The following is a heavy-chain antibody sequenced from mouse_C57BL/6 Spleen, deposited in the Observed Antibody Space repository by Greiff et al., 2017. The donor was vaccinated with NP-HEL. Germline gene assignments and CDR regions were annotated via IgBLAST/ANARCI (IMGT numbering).Heavy chain of an antibody. CDR2: ISDGGSYT. Sequence: DVHLVESGGGLVKPGGSLKLSCAASGFTFISYAMSWVRQTREKRLEWVATISDGGSYTYYPDNVTGRFTISRDNAKNNLYLQMSHLMSEDTAMYYCARERGITTGVAPLGYWGRGTTLTVSS. V-gene: IGHV5-4*01. D-gene: IGHD1-1*01. J-gene: IGHJ2*01. CDR3: ARERGITTGVAPLGY. CDR1: GFTFISYA.